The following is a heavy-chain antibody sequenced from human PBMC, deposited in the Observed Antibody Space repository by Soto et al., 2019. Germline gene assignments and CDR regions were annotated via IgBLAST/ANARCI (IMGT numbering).Heavy chain of an antibody. J-gene: IGHJ4*02. CDR3: APVEVAGPPNRTFDY. CDR2: ISAYNGNT. CDR1: GYTFTSYG. Sequence: QVQLVQSGAEVKKPGASVKVSCKASGYTFTSYGISWVRQAPGQGLEWMGWISAYNGNTNYAQKLQGRVTMTTDTSTSTAYMEQRSRSSDDTAVYYCAPVEVAGPPNRTFDYWGQGTLVTVSS. D-gene: IGHD6-19*01. V-gene: IGHV1-18*01.